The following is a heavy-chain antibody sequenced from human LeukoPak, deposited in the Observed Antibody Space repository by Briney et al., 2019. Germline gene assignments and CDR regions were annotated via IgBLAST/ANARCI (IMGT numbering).Heavy chain of an antibody. D-gene: IGHD1-26*01. V-gene: IGHV4-39*01. J-gene: IGHJ4*02. CDR1: GDSISNNNYY. Sequence: PSETLSLTCSVSGDSISNNNYYWGWIRQPPGKGLEWIGSFTYGGGTYYNPSLKSRVTISVDTPKNQFSLKVTSVTAADTAMYYCARRSSNPVGAIDYWGQGTLVIVSS. CDR3: ARRSSNPVGAIDY. CDR2: FTYGGGT.